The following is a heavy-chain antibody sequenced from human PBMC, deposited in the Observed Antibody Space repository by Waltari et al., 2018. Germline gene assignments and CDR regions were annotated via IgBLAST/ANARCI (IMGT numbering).Heavy chain of an antibody. CDR3: ARDDNGGRGIAADD. Sequence: QVQLVQSGAEVKKPGASVKVSCKASGYTFTGYYMHWVRTAPGQGLEWMGRINPNSGGTNYAQKFQGRVTMTRDTSISTAYMELSRLRSDDTAVYYCARDDNGGRGIAADDWGQGTLVTVSS. D-gene: IGHD6-13*01. CDR2: INPNSGGT. J-gene: IGHJ4*02. CDR1: GYTFTGYY. V-gene: IGHV1-2*06.